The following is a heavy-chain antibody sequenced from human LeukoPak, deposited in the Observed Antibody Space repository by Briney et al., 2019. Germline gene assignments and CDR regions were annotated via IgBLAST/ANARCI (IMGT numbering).Heavy chain of an antibody. CDR2: INPNSGGT. J-gene: IGHJ6*03. CDR1: GYRFTGYS. Sequence: ASVKVFCKASGYRFTGYSIHWVRQAPGQGLEWMGWINPNSGGTNSAQKFQGRVTLTRDTSINTAYMELSRLRSDDTAVYYCARADYYYYYMDVWGKGTTVSVSS. V-gene: IGHV1-2*02. CDR3: ARADYYYYYMDV.